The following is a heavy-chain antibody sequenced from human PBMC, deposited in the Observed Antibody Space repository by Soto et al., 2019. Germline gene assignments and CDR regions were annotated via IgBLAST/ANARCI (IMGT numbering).Heavy chain of an antibody. CDR2: IIPIFGTA. CDR3: AKVRYSSPMGYYYGMDV. Sequence: SVKVSCKASGVAFSKFIVTWVRQAPGLGLEWVGGIIPIFGTANYAQKFQGRVTITADESTSTSYMEVNNLRSEDTAVYYCAKVRYSSPMGYYYGMDVWGQGTTVTVSS. D-gene: IGHD6-19*01. CDR1: GVAFSKFI. J-gene: IGHJ6*02. V-gene: IGHV1-69*13.